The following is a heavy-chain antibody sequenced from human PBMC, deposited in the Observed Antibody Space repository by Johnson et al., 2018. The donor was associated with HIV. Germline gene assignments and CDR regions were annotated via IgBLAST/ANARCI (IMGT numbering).Heavy chain of an antibody. CDR1: GFTVSSNY. V-gene: IGHV3-66*01. CDR2: IYSDGGT. CDR3: ARGRGIVGPQQVALDI. Sequence: VQLVESGGGLVQPGGSLRLSCTASGFTVSSNYMTWVRQAPGTGLEWVSTIYSDGGTYHADSVRGRFTISRDSSKNTVYLQMNSLRAGDTAVYYCARGRGIVGPQQVALDIWGQGTRVTVSS. D-gene: IGHD1-26*01. J-gene: IGHJ3*02.